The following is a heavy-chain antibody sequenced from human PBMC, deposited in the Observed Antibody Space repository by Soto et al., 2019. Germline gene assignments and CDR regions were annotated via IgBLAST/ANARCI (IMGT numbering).Heavy chain of an antibody. J-gene: IGHJ4*02. Sequence: EVQLVESGGDSVQPGGSLRLSCAASGFPFSSYWMHWVRHTPGKGLEWVSRISGDGTTIYYADSVTGRFTVSRDNAKNTLSLQMSGLGAEDTAVYYCAREYYGLLTGYYNDHWGQETLVSVSS. CDR2: ISGDGTTI. CDR3: AREYYGLLTGYYNDH. CDR1: GFPFSSYW. D-gene: IGHD3-9*01. V-gene: IGHV3-74*01.